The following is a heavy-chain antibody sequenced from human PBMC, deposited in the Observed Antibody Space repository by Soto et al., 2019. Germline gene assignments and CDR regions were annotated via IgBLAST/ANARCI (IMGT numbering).Heavy chain of an antibody. Sequence: QVQLVQSGAEVKKPGSSVKVSCKASGGTFNSYTITWVRQAPGQGLEWMGRIIPMYGTANYAQSLQGRVMITADSSTSTAYMELSSLTSEDTAVYYCATTKYSEYDLGRGSTWGQGTLVTVSS. J-gene: IGHJ4*02. D-gene: IGHD5-12*01. CDR3: ATTKYSEYDLGRGST. V-gene: IGHV1-69*08. CDR1: GGTFNSYT. CDR2: IIPMYGTA.